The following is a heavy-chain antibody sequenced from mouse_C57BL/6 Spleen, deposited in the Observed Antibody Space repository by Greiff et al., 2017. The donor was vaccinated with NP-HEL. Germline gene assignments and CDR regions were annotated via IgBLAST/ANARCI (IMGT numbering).Heavy chain of an antibody. Sequence: QVQLQQPGAELVRPGSSVKLSCKASGSTFTSYWMHWVKQRPIQGLEWIGNIDPSDSETHYNQKFKDKATLTVDKSSSTAYMQLSSLTSEDSAVYYGARVPVDSSGYDAMDYWGQGTSVTVSS. CDR3: ARVPVDSSGYDAMDY. CDR2: IDPSDSET. J-gene: IGHJ4*01. V-gene: IGHV1-52*01. CDR1: GSTFTSYW. D-gene: IGHD3-2*02.